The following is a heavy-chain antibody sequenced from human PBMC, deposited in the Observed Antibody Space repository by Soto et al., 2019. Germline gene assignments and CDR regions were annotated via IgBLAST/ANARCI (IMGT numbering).Heavy chain of an antibody. CDR3: ARAHGDCVLASRPNWFDP. CDR1: GYTFTSYG. V-gene: IGHV1-18*04. J-gene: IGHJ5*02. Sequence: QVQLVQSGAEVKKPGASVKVSCKASGYTFTSYGISWVREAPGQGREWMGWISDYNGNTNYSQKLQGRVTMTTDTSTSTAYMELRSLRSDDTAVYYCARAHGDCVLASRPNWFDPWGQGTLVTVSS. D-gene: IGHD2-21*02. CDR2: ISDYNGNT.